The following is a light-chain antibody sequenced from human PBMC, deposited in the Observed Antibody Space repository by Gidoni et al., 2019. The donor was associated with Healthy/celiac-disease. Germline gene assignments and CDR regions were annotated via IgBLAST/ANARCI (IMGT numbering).Light chain of an antibody. J-gene: IGKJ3*01. CDR3: QQYNNWPPGFT. V-gene: IGKV3-15*01. CDR1: QSVSSN. CDR2: GAS. Sequence: EIVLTQSPATLSVSPGERATLSCRARQSVSSNLAWYQQKPGQAPRLLSYGASTRATGIPARFSGSGSGTEFTLTISSLQSEDFAVYYCQQYNNWPPGFTFGPGTKVDIK.